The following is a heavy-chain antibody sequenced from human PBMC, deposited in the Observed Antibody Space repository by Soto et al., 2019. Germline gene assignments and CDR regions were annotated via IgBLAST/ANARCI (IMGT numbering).Heavy chain of an antibody. V-gene: IGHV1-69*02. D-gene: IGHD2-15*01. Sequence: QVQLVQSGAEVKKPGSSVKVSCKASGGTFSTYTISWVRQAPGQGLEWMGRIIPILGIANYAQKFQGGVTITADKSTSTAYMELSSLRSEDTAVYYCASRSTVVVAATEAFDYWGQGTLVTVSS. CDR3: ASRSTVVVAATEAFDY. CDR2: IIPILGIA. CDR1: GGTFSTYT. J-gene: IGHJ4*02.